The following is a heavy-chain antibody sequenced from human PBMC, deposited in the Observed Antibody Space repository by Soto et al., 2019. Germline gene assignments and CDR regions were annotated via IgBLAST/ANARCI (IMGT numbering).Heavy chain of an antibody. CDR2: INHSGST. J-gene: IGHJ4*02. Sequence: ASETLSLTCAVYGGSFSGYYWSWIRQPPGKGLEWIGEINHSGSTNYNPSLKSRVTISVDTSKNQFSLKLSSVTAADTAVYYCARVKYHYDSSGYYNWGQGTLVTVSS. D-gene: IGHD3-22*01. CDR3: ARVKYHYDSSGYYN. CDR1: GGSFSGYY. V-gene: IGHV4-34*01.